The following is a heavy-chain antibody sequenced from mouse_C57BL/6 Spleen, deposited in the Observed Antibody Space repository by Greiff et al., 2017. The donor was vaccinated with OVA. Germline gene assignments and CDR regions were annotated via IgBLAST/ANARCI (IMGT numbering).Heavy chain of an antibody. CDR1: GYTFTSYW. Sequence: QVHVKQPGAELVMPGASVKLSCKASGYTFTSYWMHWVKQRPGQGLEWIGEIDPSDSYTNYNQKFKGKSTLTVDKSSSTAYMQLSSLTSEDSAVYYCARNGADYGNSWFAYWGQGTLVTVSA. CDR2: IDPSDSYT. D-gene: IGHD2-1*01. J-gene: IGHJ3*01. V-gene: IGHV1-69*01. CDR3: ARNGADYGNSWFAY.